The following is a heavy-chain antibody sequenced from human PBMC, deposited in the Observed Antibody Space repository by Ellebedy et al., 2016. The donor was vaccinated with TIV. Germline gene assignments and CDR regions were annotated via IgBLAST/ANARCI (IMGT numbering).Heavy chain of an antibody. D-gene: IGHD3-10*01. CDR2: ISSSGSSI. CDR3: ARGWGSLWFGEANDAFDI. Sequence: GGSLRLXXAASGFTFSDYYMSWIRQAPGKGLEWVSYISSSGSSIYYADSVKGRFTISRDNAKNSLYLQTNSLRAEDTAVYYCARGWGSLWFGEANDAFDIWGQGTMVTVSS. J-gene: IGHJ3*02. V-gene: IGHV3-11*01. CDR1: GFTFSDYY.